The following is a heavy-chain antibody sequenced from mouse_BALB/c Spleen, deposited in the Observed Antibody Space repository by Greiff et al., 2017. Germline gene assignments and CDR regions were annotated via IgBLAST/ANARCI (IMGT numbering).Heavy chain of an antibody. D-gene: IGHD1-1*01. CDR2: INPYNDGT. CDR1: GYTFTSYV. J-gene: IGHJ4*01. V-gene: IGHV1-14*01. CDR3: ATYYYGSSPYAMDY. Sequence: EVKLVESGPELVKPGASVKMSCKASGYTFTSYVMHWVKQKPGQGLEWIGYINPYNDGTKYNEKFKGKATLTSDKSSSTAYMELSSLTSEDSAVYYCATYYYGSSPYAMDYWGQGTSVTVSS.